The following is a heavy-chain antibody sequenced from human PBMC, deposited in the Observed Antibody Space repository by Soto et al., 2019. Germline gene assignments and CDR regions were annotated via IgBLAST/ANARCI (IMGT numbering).Heavy chain of an antibody. D-gene: IGHD3-22*01. J-gene: IGHJ3*02. CDR3: ASGFYDTRGYSEAFDI. CDR2: VSSSGTT. V-gene: IGHV4-59*01. CDR1: GGSISGDH. Sequence: XATLSLTCTVSGGSISGDHWNGIRQSPGKGLEWIACVSSSGTTKYNPSLSSRVTISIDPTKNQFSLTLSSVTAADTAVYYCASGFYDTRGYSEAFDIWGQGTKVTVSS.